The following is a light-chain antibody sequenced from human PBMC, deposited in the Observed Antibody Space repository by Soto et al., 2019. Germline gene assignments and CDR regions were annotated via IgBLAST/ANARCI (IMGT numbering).Light chain of an antibody. J-gene: IGKJ5*01. CDR1: QSVSSN. V-gene: IGKV3-11*01. Sequence: EIVMTQSPATLSVSPGERATLSCRASQSVSSNLAWYQQKPGQAPRLLIYGASTRATGIPARFSGSGSGTDFTLTISSLEPEDFAVYYCQQRSNWPITFGQGTRLEL. CDR3: QQRSNWPIT. CDR2: GAS.